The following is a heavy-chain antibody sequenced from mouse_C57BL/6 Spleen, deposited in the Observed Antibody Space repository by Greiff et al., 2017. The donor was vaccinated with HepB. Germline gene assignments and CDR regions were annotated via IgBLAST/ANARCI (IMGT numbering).Heavy chain of an antibody. J-gene: IGHJ3*01. Sequence: VKLQESGAELVKPGASVKISCKASGYAFSSYWMNWVKQRPGKGLEWIGQIYPGDGDTNYNGKFKGKATLTADKSSSTAYMQLSSLTSEDSAVYFCARSDGYPPWFAYWGQGTLVTVSA. CDR2: IYPGDGDT. V-gene: IGHV1-80*01. CDR3: ARSDGYPPWFAY. CDR1: GYAFSSYW. D-gene: IGHD2-3*01.